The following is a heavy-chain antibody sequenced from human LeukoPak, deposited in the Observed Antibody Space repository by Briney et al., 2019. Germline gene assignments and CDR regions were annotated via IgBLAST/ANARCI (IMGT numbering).Heavy chain of an antibody. V-gene: IGHV4-31*03. J-gene: IGHJ4*02. CDR3: ARSIVGATTGHFDY. Sequence: SQTLSLTCTVSGGSISSGGYYWSWIRQHPGKGLEWIGYIYYSGSTNYNPSLKSRVTMSVDTSKNQFSLKLSPVTAADTAVYYCARSIVGATTGHFDYWGQGTLVTVSS. D-gene: IGHD1-26*01. CDR1: GGSISSGGYY. CDR2: IYYSGST.